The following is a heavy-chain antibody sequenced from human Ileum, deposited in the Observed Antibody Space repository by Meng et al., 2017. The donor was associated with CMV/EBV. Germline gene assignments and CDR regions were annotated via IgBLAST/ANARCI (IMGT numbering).Heavy chain of an antibody. D-gene: IGHD4-17*01. CDR1: GGSDSTSS. CDR3: AREENTVNQFEY. J-gene: IGHJ4*02. CDR2: INAGGST. Sequence: VHQQGAGPVLSRPSAPLAPPRVAPGGSDSTSSGTGVRHPAGKGLEWIGRINAGGSTTDNPSLKSRVTMSVDTSKNQFSLKVTSVTAADTAVYYCAREENTVNQFEYWGQGTLVTVSS. V-gene: IGHV4-4*07.